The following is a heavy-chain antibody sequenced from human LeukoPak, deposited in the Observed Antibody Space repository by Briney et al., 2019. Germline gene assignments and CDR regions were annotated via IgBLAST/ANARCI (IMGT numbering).Heavy chain of an antibody. CDR2: ISAYNGKT. CDR1: GYTFINYG. Sequence: ASVKVSCKASGYTFINYGISWVRQAPGQGLEWMGWISAYNGKTNYAQKFQGRVTLTTDTSTSTACMELRSLRSDDTAVYYCASCHCTNGVCYGECEYFQHWGQGTLVTVSS. V-gene: IGHV1-18*01. D-gene: IGHD2-8*01. CDR3: ASCHCTNGVCYGECEYFQH. J-gene: IGHJ1*01.